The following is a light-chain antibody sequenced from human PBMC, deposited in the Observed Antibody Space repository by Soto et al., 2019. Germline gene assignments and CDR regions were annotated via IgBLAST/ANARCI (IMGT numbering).Light chain of an antibody. CDR2: EVT. Sequence: QSALTQPASVSGSPGQSITISCTGTSSDIGGYKHVSWYQQHPGKAPKLMIYEVTNRPSGVSYRFSGSKSGNTASLTISGLQAEDEADYYCSSYTTSSTQVFGTGTEVTVL. CDR3: SSYTTSSTQV. V-gene: IGLV2-14*01. J-gene: IGLJ1*01. CDR1: SSDIGGYKH.